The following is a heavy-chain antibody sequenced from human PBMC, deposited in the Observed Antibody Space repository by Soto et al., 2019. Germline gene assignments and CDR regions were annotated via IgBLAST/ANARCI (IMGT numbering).Heavy chain of an antibody. CDR1: GFTFSSYS. CDR3: ASTPHCSSTSCYMPDYYYYYYMDV. CDR2: ISSSSSTI. Sequence: AGSLRLSCAASGFTFSSYSMNWVRQAPGKGLEWVSYISSSSSTIYYADTVKGRFTISRDNAKNSLYLQMNSLRAEDTAVYYCASTPHCSSTSCYMPDYYYYYYMDVWGKGTTVTVSS. J-gene: IGHJ6*03. V-gene: IGHV3-48*01. D-gene: IGHD2-2*02.